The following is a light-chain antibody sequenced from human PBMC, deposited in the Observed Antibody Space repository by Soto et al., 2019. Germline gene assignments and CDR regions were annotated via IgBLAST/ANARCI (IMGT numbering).Light chain of an antibody. Sequence: DLQMTQSPSSLSASIKDRVTITCRSSQCISNYLAWYQQKPGKVPKLLIYAASTLQSGVPSRFSGSGSGTDFTLTISSLQPEDVATYYSQKYNSAPLWTFGQGTKVDIK. J-gene: IGKJ1*01. CDR1: QCISNY. CDR2: AAS. CDR3: QKYNSAPLWT. V-gene: IGKV1-27*01.